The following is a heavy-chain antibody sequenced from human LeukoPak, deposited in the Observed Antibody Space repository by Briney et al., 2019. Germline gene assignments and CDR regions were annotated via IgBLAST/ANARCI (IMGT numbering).Heavy chain of an antibody. CDR3: AKGVAGSYYDSSGYYEAGIDY. D-gene: IGHD3-22*01. CDR2: ISSSGSTI. Sequence: GGSLRLSCAASGFTFSSYEMNWVRQAPGKGLEWVSYISSSGSTIYYADSVKGRFTISRDNSKNTLYLQMNSLRADDTAVYYCAKGVAGSYYDSSGYYEAGIDYWGQGTLVTVSS. CDR1: GFTFSSYE. J-gene: IGHJ4*02. V-gene: IGHV3-48*03.